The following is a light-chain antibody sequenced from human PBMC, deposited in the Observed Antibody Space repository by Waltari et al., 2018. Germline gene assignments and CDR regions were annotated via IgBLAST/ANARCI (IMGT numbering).Light chain of an antibody. V-gene: IGLV1-40*01. J-gene: IGLJ3*02. Sequence: QSVLTQPPSVSWAPAQRVTIPCPWSSPTIRSCYDLPLSQQHPAPAPKLPIYGNSNRPSGVPDRFSGSKSGTSASLAITGLQAEDEADYYCQSYDSSLSGFWVFGGGTKLTVL. CDR3: QSYDSSLSGFWV. CDR1: SPTIRSCYD. CDR2: GNS.